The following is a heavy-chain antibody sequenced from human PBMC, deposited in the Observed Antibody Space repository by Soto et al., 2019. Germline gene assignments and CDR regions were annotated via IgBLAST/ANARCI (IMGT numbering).Heavy chain of an antibody. D-gene: IGHD3-10*01. CDR2: IIPVFGNT. Sequence: QVQLVQSGAEVKKPGSSVKVSCKASGGTFSDYAISWVRQAPGQGLEWMGGIIPVFGNTKYVQRFQGRLTITADKSTSTVYMEMSSLSSEDTAVYFCARGQYYSSGSAATSYFYFGIDVWGQGTTVIVSS. CDR3: ARGQYYSSGSAATSYFYFGIDV. J-gene: IGHJ6*02. CDR1: GGTFSDYA. V-gene: IGHV1-69*06.